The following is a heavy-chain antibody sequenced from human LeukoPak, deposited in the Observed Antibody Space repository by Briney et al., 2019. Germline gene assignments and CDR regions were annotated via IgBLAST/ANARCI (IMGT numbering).Heavy chain of an antibody. CDR3: ARDSGDSYYYYYGMDV. Sequence: GGSLRLSCAASGFTFTKYWMTWVRQAPGKGLEWVGNIKQDGSDKNYMDSVKGRFTISRDNTKNSVYLQMSSLRAEDTAVYYCARDSGDSYYYYYGMDVWGQGTTVTVSS. CDR1: GFTFTKYW. CDR2: IKQDGSDK. D-gene: IGHD4-17*01. V-gene: IGHV3-7*01. J-gene: IGHJ6*02.